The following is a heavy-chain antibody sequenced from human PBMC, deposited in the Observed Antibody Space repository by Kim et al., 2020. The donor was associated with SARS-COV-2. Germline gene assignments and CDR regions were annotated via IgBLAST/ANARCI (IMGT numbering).Heavy chain of an antibody. CDR2: VSYDGSVK. J-gene: IGHJ3*02. V-gene: IGHV3-30*03. CDR3: TRGAVSGNDALGI. D-gene: IGHD6-19*01. CDR1: GFPLTKYG. Sequence: GGSLRLSCKASGFPLTKYGMHWVRQAPGTGLEWVAFVSYDGSVKYYGETVKGRFTISRDTSKNTLFLQMDSLRAGDTAVYYCTRGAVSGNDALGIWGQGSLVTVSS.